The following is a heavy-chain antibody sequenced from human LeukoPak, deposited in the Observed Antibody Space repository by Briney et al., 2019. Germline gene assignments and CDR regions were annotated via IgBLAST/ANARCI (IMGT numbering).Heavy chain of an antibody. Sequence: ASVKVSRKTSGYIFTSYTVHWVRQGPGQRLEWMGWINPGDGQIKYSQKFQGRVTITRDTSASTGYVELSSLSSEDTAVYYCARDAYCGGDCYTGYFQHWGQGTLVTVSS. CDR2: INPGDGQI. CDR3: ARDAYCGGDCYTGYFQH. V-gene: IGHV1-3*01. J-gene: IGHJ1*01. CDR1: GYIFTSYT. D-gene: IGHD2-21*02.